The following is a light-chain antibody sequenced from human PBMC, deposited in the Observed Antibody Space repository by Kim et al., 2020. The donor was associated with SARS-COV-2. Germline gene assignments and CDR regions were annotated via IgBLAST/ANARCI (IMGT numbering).Light chain of an antibody. CDR3: TSYTGTNVV. J-gene: IGLJ2*01. CDR1: SSDGGGYNY. Sequence: QSALTQPPSASGSPGQSVTISCTGTSSDGGGYNYVSWYQQHPGKAPKAIIYEVSKRPSGVPDRFSGSKSGNTASLTVSGLQAEDEAHYYCTSYTGTNVVFGGGTQLTVL. CDR2: EVS. V-gene: IGLV2-8*01.